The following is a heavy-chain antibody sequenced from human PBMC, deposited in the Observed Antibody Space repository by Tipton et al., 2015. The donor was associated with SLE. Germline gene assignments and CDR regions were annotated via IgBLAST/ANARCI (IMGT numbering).Heavy chain of an antibody. Sequence: QSGPEVKKPGASVKVSCKASGGTFSSYTITWVRQAPGQGLEWMGGIIPIFGTANYAQKFQGRVTITADESTSTAYMDLSSLRSEDTAVYYCASGYSSTSFDYWGQGTLVTVSS. CDR3: ASGYSSTSFDY. V-gene: IGHV1-69*13. CDR2: IIPIFGTA. D-gene: IGHD6-13*01. J-gene: IGHJ4*02. CDR1: GGTFSSYT.